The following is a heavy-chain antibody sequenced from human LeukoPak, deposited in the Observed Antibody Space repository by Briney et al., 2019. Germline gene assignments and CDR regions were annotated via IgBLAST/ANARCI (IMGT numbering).Heavy chain of an antibody. Sequence: GGSLRLSCAAPGFNLTNYAMQWVRQAPGKGLEWVTLISYSGDNKYYADSVKGRFTFSRDKSKNTLYLQMNSLRPEDSAVYYCASDPRDGGQNVWGKGTTVTVSS. V-gene: IGHV3-30*04. J-gene: IGHJ6*04. D-gene: IGHD5-24*01. CDR2: ISYSGDNK. CDR1: GFNLTNYA. CDR3: ASDPRDGGQNV.